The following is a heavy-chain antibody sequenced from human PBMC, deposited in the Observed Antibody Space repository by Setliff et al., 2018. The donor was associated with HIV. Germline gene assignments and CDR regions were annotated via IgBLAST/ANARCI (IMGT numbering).Heavy chain of an antibody. CDR1: GGSIENLY. D-gene: IGHD7-27*01. Sequence: SETLSLTCTVSGGSIENLYWTWIRQPSGRGLEWIGYVYSTGSTKHNPSLKSRATMSDDTSKNQISLTLTSVSAADTAVYYCASTSMGMTRKPIWYYHMDVWGHGITVTVSS. V-gene: IGHV4-59*11. CDR3: ASTSMGMTRKPIWYYHMDV. J-gene: IGHJ6*03. CDR2: VYSTGST.